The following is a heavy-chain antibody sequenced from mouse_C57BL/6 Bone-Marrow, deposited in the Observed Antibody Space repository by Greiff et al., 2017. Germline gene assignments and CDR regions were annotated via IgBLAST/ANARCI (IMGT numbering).Heavy chain of an antibody. CDR2: ILPGSGST. J-gene: IGHJ2*01. Sequence: QVQLKESGAELMKPGASVKLSCKATGYTFTGYWIEWVKQRPGHGLEWIGEILPGSGSTNYNEKFKGKATFTAATSSNTAYLQLSSLTTEDSAIYYYARFGILWLRPYYFDYWGQGTTLTVSS. CDR3: ARFGILWLRPYYFDY. V-gene: IGHV1-9*01. D-gene: IGHD2-2*01. CDR1: GYTFTGYW.